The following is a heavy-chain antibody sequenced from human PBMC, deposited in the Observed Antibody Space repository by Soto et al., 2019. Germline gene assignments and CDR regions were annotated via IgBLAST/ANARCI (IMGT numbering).Heavy chain of an antibody. CDR1: GFTFDDYA. Sequence: GGSLRLSCAASGFTFDDYAMHWVRQAPGKGLEWVSGISWNSGSIGYADSVKGRFTISRDNAKNSLYLQMNSLRAEDTALYYCAKASGSYRYYFDYWGQGTLATVSS. V-gene: IGHV3-9*01. CDR2: ISWNSGSI. D-gene: IGHD1-26*01. J-gene: IGHJ4*02. CDR3: AKASGSYRYYFDY.